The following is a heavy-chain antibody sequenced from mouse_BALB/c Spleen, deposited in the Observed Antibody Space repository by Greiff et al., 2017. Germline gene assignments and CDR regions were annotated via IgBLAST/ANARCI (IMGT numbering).Heavy chain of an antibody. Sequence: EVNVVESGGGLVQPGGSLRLSCATSGFTFSDFYMEWVRQPPGKRLEWIAASRNKANDYTTEYSASVKGRFIVSRDTSQSILYLQMNALRAEDTAIYYCARDAKTGGFAYWGQGTLVTVSA. V-gene: IGHV7-1*02. CDR2: SRNKANDYTT. D-gene: IGHD4-1*01. CDR1: GFTFSDFY. CDR3: ARDAKTGGFAY. J-gene: IGHJ3*01.